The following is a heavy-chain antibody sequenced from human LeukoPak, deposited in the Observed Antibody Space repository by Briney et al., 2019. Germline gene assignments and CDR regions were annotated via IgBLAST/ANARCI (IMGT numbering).Heavy chain of an antibody. D-gene: IGHD2-21*02. J-gene: IGHJ6*02. CDR3: ARDYDQVTPRGMDV. CDR2: IRGGSSDI. CDR1: GFTFSDSY. Sequence: PGGSLRLSCAASGFTFSDSYMSWIRQAPGQGLEWLGYIRGGSSDIYHIDSMRGRFSISRDNADNSLYLQMNNLRAEDTAIYYCARDYDQVTPRGMDVWGQGTTVTVSS. V-gene: IGHV3-11*01.